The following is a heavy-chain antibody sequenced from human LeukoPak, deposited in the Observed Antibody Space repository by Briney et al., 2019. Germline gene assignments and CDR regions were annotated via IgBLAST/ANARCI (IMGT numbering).Heavy chain of an antibody. Sequence: QPGRSLRLSCAASGFTFSSYAMSWVRQAPGKGLEWVSAISASGSRTYYAGSVKGRFTVSRDNSKDTLYLQMNSLRAEDTAVYYCAKEVWPGNTGWHLFDSWGQGTLVTVSS. D-gene: IGHD6-19*01. CDR3: AKEVWPGNTGWHLFDS. CDR1: GFTFSSYA. J-gene: IGHJ4*02. V-gene: IGHV3-23*01. CDR2: ISASGSRT.